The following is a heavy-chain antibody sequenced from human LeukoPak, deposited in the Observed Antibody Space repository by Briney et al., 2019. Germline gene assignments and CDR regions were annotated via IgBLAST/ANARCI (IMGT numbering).Heavy chain of an antibody. CDR3: ARGLTVYYFDY. CDR1: GGSISSYY. Sequence: PSETLSLTCTVSGGSISSYYWSWIRQPPGKGLEWIGYIYYSGSTNYNPSLESRVTISVDTSKNQFSLKLSSVTAADTAVYYCARGLTVYYFDYWGQGTLVTVSS. CDR2: IYYSGST. D-gene: IGHD4-17*01. V-gene: IGHV4-59*01. J-gene: IGHJ4*02.